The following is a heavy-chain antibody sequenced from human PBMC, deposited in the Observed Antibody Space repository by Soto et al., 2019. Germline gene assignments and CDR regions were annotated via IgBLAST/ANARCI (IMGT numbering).Heavy chain of an antibody. CDR3: AKARGENYYYYMDV. D-gene: IGHD5-12*01. J-gene: IGHJ6*03. Sequence: TGGSLRLSCAASGFTFSSYAMSWVRQAPGKGLEWVSAISGSGGSTYYADSVKGRFAISRDNSKNTLYLQMNTLRAEDTAVYYCAKARGENYYYYMDVWGKGTTVTVSS. V-gene: IGHV3-23*01. CDR2: ISGSGGST. CDR1: GFTFSSYA.